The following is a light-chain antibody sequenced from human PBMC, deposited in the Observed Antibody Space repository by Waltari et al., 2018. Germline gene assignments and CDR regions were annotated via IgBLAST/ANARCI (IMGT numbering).Light chain of an antibody. CDR2: GKD. CDR3: HSRVVSNVRGA. CDR1: SLRRYD. J-gene: IGLJ2*01. Sequence: SSELTQDPAVSVALGQTVRITCQGDSLRRYDASWYQQKPGKAPILVIYGKDNRPSGIPDRFSCSTSGNTASLTITGSQAEDEADYYCHSRVVSNVRGAFGGGTKLTVL. V-gene: IGLV3-19*01.